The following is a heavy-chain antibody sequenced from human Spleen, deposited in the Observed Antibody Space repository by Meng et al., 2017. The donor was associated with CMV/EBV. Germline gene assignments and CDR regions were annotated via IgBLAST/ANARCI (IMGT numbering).Heavy chain of an antibody. CDR1: YTFTGYY. J-gene: IGHJ6*02. D-gene: IGHD3-3*01. Sequence: YTFTGYYMHWVRQAPGQGLEWMGWINPNSGGTNYAQKFQGRVTMTRDTSISTAYMELSRLRSDDTAVYYCAILYDFWSGYYYYGMDVWGQGTTVTVSS. V-gene: IGHV1-2*02. CDR2: INPNSGGT. CDR3: AILYDFWSGYYYYGMDV.